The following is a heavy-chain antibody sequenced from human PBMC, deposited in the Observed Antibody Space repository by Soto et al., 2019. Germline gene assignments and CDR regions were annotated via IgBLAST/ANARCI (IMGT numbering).Heavy chain of an antibody. V-gene: IGHV6-1*01. CDR1: GDSVSSTSAA. D-gene: IGHD6-19*01. Sequence: SQTLSPTCAISGDSVSSTSAAWNWTRQSPSRGLEWLGRTYYRTKWYSDYAISVNSRIAITPDTSKNQFSLQLNSVTPEDTAVYYCARYSSGWYIDYWGQGTLVTLSS. CDR2: TYYRTKWYS. CDR3: ARYSSGWYIDY. J-gene: IGHJ4*02.